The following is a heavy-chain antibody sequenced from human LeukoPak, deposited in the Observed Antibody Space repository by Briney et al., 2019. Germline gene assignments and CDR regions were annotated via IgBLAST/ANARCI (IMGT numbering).Heavy chain of an antibody. V-gene: IGHV1-69*13. Sequence: ASVKVSCKASGGTFSSYAISWVRQAPGQGLEWMGGIIPIFGTANYAQKFQGRVTITADESTSTAYMELSSLRSEDTAVYYCARRIATGGTTIGYWGQGTLVTVSS. CDR1: GGTFSSYA. CDR3: ARRIATGGTTIGY. CDR2: IIPIFGTA. J-gene: IGHJ4*02. D-gene: IGHD6-13*01.